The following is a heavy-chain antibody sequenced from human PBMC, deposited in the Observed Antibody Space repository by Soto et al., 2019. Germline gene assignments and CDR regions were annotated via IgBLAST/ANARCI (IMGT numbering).Heavy chain of an antibody. V-gene: IGHV4-31*03. J-gene: IGHJ4*02. CDR2: IYYSGST. D-gene: IGHD3-22*01. CDR1: GGSISSGGYY. CDR3: ARGPTMIVVVTEYYFDY. Sequence: SETLSLTCTVSGGSISSGGYYWSWIRQHPGTGLEWIGYIYYSGSTYYNPSLKSRVTISVDTSKNQFSLKLSSVTAADTAVYYCARGPTMIVVVTEYYFDYWGQGTLVTVSS.